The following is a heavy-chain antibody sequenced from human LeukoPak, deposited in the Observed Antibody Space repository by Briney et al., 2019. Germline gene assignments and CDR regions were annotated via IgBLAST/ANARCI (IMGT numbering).Heavy chain of an antibody. V-gene: IGHV3-30*04. CDR3: VVGATGN. D-gene: IGHD1-26*01. CDR2: ISYDGSNK. J-gene: IGHJ4*02. Sequence: GRSLRLSCAASGFTFSSHAMHWVRQAPGKGLEWVAVISYDGSNKYYADSVKGRFTISRDNSKNTLYLQMNSLRAEDTAVYYCVVGATGNWGQGTLVTVSS. CDR1: GFTFSSHA.